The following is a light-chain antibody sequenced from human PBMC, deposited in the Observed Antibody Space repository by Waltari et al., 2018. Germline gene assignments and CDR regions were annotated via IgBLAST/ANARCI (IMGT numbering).Light chain of an antibody. CDR1: QSVSRY. J-gene: IGKJ2*01. Sequence: EILCTQSSATMSWSPGERATLSCRASQSVSRYLAWYQQKPGQAPRLLIYDASNRATGIPARFSGSGSGTDFTLTITSLEPEDFAVYYCQQRGNWPLYTFGQGTKLEI. CDR2: DAS. CDR3: QQRGNWPLYT. V-gene: IGKV3-11*01.